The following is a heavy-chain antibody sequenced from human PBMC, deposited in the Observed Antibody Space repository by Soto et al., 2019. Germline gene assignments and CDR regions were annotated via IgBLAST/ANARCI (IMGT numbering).Heavy chain of an antibody. Sequence: QVQLVESGGGVVQPGGSLRLSCAASGFTFRNHAMHWVRQAPGKGLECLAVIAHDGSNAFYRDSVKGRFTVSRDNSKKPLYLYRNSLRSKDTGVYYCARGVREVSLVVVVARPGEYGTDIWGKGTTVIVSS. CDR3: ARGVREVSLVVVVARPGEYGTDI. D-gene: IGHD3-10*02. V-gene: IGHV3-30-3*01. J-gene: IGHJ6*04. CDR2: IAHDGSNA. CDR1: GFTFRNHA.